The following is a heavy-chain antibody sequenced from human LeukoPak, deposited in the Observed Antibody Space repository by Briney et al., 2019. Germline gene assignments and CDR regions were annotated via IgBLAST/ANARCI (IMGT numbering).Heavy chain of an antibody. CDR2: ISAYNGNT. Sequence: GASVKVSCKASGYTFTSYGISWVRQAPGQGLEWMGWISAYNGNTNYAQKVQGRVTMTTDTSTSTAYMELRSLRSDDTAVYYCARDRVMVRGVITTLNIDFWGQGTLVTVSS. CDR1: GYTFTSYG. D-gene: IGHD3-10*01. V-gene: IGHV1-18*01. CDR3: ARDRVMVRGVITTLNIDF. J-gene: IGHJ4*02.